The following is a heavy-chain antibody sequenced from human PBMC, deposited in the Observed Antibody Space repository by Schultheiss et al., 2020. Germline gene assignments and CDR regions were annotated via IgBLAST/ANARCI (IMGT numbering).Heavy chain of an antibody. CDR2: IYYSGSA. CDR3: ARYSSTSRDAFDI. Sequence: SETLSLTCTVSGGSISSGDYYWSWIRQPPGKGLEWIGYIYYSGSATYKPSLKSRVTISVDTSENQFSLSLTSVTAADAAVYYCARYSSTSRDAFDIWGQGTMVTVSS. V-gene: IGHV4-61*08. CDR1: GGSISSGDYY. D-gene: IGHD2-2*01. J-gene: IGHJ3*02.